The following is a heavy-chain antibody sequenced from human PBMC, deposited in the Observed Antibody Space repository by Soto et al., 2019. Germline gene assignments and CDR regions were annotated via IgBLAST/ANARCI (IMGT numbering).Heavy chain of an antibody. CDR2: INHSGST. J-gene: IGHJ4*02. Sequence: PSETLSLTCAVYGGSFSGYYWSWIRQPPGKGLEWIGEINHSGSTNYNPSLKSRVTISVDTSKNQFSLKLSSVTAADTAVYYCARGLFCTNGVCYPDYWGQGTLVTVSS. V-gene: IGHV4-34*01. CDR3: ARGLFCTNGVCYPDY. D-gene: IGHD2-8*01. CDR1: GGSFSGYY.